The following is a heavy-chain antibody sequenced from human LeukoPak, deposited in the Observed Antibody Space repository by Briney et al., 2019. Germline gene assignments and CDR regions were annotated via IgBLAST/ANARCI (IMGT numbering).Heavy chain of an antibody. J-gene: IGHJ4*02. Sequence: GGSLRLSCAASGFAFSTYSMNWVRQAPGKGLEWVSSISSGGTYIYYADLVKGRFTISRDNAKNSLFLQMNSLRADDTAVYYCATDQGSNWRTGLDNWGQGTLVTVSS. D-gene: IGHD6-13*01. V-gene: IGHV3-21*01. CDR3: ATDQGSNWRTGLDN. CDR2: ISSGGTYI. CDR1: GFAFSTYS.